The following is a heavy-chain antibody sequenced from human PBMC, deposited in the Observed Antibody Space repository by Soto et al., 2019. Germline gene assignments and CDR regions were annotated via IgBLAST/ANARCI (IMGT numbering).Heavy chain of an antibody. Sequence: GGSLRLSCAASGFTFSSYAMSWVRQAPGKGLEWVSAIVAGGGNTYHVDAVKGRFTISRDNAKNSLYLQMNSLRAEDTAVYYCARDGSSWYGDDAFDIWGQGTMVTVSS. CDR1: GFTFSSYA. D-gene: IGHD6-13*01. CDR3: ARDGSSWYGDDAFDI. J-gene: IGHJ3*02. CDR2: IVAGGGNT. V-gene: IGHV3-23*01.